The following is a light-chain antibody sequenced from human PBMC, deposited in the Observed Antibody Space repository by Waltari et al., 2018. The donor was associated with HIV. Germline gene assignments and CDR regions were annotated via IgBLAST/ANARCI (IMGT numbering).Light chain of an antibody. J-gene: IGLJ2*01. V-gene: IGLV2-14*01. CDR2: DVS. CDR3: SSYTSSSTLYVV. Sequence: QSALTQPASVSGSPGHSITISCTGTSSDVGGYNYVSWYQQHPGKAPKLMIYDVSYRPSGVFNRFSGSKSGNTASLTISGLQAEDEADYYCSSYTSSSTLYVVFGGGTKLTVL. CDR1: SSDVGGYNY.